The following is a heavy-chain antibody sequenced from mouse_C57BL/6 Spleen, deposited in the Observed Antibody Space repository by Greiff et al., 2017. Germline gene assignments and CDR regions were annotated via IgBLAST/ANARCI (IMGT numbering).Heavy chain of an antibody. CDR1: GFTFSSYA. CDR3: ATYSNYVFAY. J-gene: IGHJ3*01. Sequence: EVQLQESGGGLVKPGGSLKLSCAASGFTFSSYAMSWVRQTPEKRLEWVATISDGGSYTYYPDNVKGRFTISRDNAKNNLYLQMSHLKSEDTAMYYCATYSNYVFAYWGQGTLVTVSA. D-gene: IGHD2-5*01. V-gene: IGHV5-4*01. CDR2: ISDGGSYT.